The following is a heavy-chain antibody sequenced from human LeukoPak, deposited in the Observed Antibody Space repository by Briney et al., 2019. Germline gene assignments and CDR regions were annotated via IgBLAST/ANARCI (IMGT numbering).Heavy chain of an antibody. D-gene: IGHD2-2*02. J-gene: IGHJ4*02. CDR2: ISYDGSNK. CDR1: GFTFSSYA. CDR3: ARSPIGYLHYTHFDY. V-gene: IGHV3-30-3*01. Sequence: HAGGSLRLSCAASGFTFSSYAMHWVRQAPGKGLEWVAVISYDGSNKYYADSVKGRFTISRDNSKNTLYLQMNSLRAEDTAVYYCARSPIGYLHYTHFDYWGQGTLVTASS.